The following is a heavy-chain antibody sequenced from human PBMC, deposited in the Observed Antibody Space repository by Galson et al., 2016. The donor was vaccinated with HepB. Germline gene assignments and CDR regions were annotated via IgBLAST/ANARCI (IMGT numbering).Heavy chain of an antibody. D-gene: IGHD5-18*01. V-gene: IGHV2-5*02. CDR1: GFALSSSGMA. J-gene: IGHJ4*02. CDR2: IFWDDDT. Sequence: PALVKPTQTLTLTCTFSGFALSSSGMAVGWIRQPPGKALEWLALIFWDDDTRYSPSLKSRLTITKDSSKNQVVLKMTNMDHVDTGTYYCERKVTRSHGYPFDQCGQGTQVTFSS. CDR3: ERKVTRSHGYPFDQ.